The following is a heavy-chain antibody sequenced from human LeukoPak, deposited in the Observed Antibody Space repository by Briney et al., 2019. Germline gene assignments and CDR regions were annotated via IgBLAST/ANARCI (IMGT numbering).Heavy chain of an antibody. CDR3: ARAGYGSGGSDY. J-gene: IGHJ4*02. CDR1: GGSISSYY. CDR2: IYYSGST. Sequence: SETLSLTCTVSGGSISSYYWSWLRQPPGKGLEWIGYIYYSGSTNYNPSLKSRVTISVDTSKIQFSLRLSSVTAADTAVYYCARAGYGSGGSDYWGQETLVTVSS. V-gene: IGHV4-59*01. D-gene: IGHD4-23*01.